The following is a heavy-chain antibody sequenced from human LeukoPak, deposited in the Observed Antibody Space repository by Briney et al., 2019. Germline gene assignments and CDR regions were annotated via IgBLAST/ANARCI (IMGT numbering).Heavy chain of an antibody. J-gene: IGHJ4*02. CDR1: GGAFSGYY. CDR3: ARGRGIMTTVSAGGVGFDY. CDR2: INHSGST. V-gene: IGHV4-34*01. D-gene: IGHD4-17*01. Sequence: SETLSLTCAVYGGAFSGYYWSWIRQPPGKGLEWIGEINHSGSTNYNPSLKSRFTISVDTSKNQFSLKLSSVTAADTAVYYCARGRGIMTTVSAGGVGFDYWGQGTLVTVSS.